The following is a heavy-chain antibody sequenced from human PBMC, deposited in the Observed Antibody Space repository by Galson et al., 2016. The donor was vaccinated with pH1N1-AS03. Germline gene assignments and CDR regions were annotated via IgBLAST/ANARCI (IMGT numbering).Heavy chain of an antibody. J-gene: IGHJ3*01. CDR2: IYPGDSDT. Sequence: QSGAEVKEPGESLKISCKGSGYRFTSYWIAWVRQVPGKGLEWMGIIYPGDSDTRYSPSSQGHVTMSADKSINTAYLNWGSLKASGTAMYYCARPLSSMITMGGLIVTEAFDAWGQGTMLTVSS. V-gene: IGHV5-51*01. CDR3: ARPLSSMITMGGLIVTEAFDA. CDR1: GYRFTSYW. D-gene: IGHD3-16*02.